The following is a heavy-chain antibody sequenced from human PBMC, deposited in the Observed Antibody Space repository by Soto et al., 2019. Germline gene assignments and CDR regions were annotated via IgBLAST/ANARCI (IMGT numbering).Heavy chain of an antibody. J-gene: IGHJ4*02. CDR3: AKGGGGYYDGSGHRNCDY. Sequence: QVHLVESGGGVVRPGGSLRLSCAASEFSFSDYAMHWARQAPGKGLEWVATISYDGRDLYSSDSVKGRFAISRDKSKNSLSRQLNSPRPADTAVYYCAKGGGGYYDGSGHRNCDYWGQGRLVSFSS. V-gene: IGHV3-30*18. CDR2: ISYDGRDL. CDR1: EFSFSDYA. D-gene: IGHD3-22*01.